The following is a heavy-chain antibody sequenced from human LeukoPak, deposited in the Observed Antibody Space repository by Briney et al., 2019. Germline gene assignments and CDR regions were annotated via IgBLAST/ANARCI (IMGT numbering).Heavy chain of an antibody. Sequence: ASVKVSCKASGGTFSSYAISWVRQAPGQGLEWMGGIIPIFGTADYAQKFQGRVTITTDESTSTAYMELSSLRSEDTAVYYCVKEESDDAFDIWGQGTMVTVSS. CDR2: IIPIFGTA. V-gene: IGHV1-69*05. D-gene: IGHD3-10*01. J-gene: IGHJ3*02. CDR3: VKEESDDAFDI. CDR1: GGTFSSYA.